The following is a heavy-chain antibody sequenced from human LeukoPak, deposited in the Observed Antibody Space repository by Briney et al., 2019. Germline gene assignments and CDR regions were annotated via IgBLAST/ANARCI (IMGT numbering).Heavy chain of an antibody. CDR2: IYTSGST. D-gene: IGHD5-18*01. CDR1: GVSIRSGSYY. V-gene: IGHV4-61*02. CDR3: ARDADSTQGGGQLWFAYYYMDV. J-gene: IGHJ6*03. Sequence: SETLSLTCTVSGVSIRSGSYYWSWIRQPAGKGLEWIGRIYTSGSTNYNPSLKSRVTMSVDTSKDQFSLKLSSVTAADTAVYYCARDADSTQGGGQLWFAYYYMDVWGKGTTVTISS.